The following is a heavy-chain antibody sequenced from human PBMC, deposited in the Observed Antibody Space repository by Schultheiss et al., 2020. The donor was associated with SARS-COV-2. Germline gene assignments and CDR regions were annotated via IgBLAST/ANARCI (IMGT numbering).Heavy chain of an antibody. V-gene: IGHV4-59*01. Sequence: SQTLSLTCTVSGGSISSYYWSWIRQPPGKGLEWIGEINHSGSTNYNPSLKSRVTISVDTSKNQFSLKMSSVTAADTAVYYCARAAYSSAWYENWGQGTLVTVSS. CDR2: INHSGST. J-gene: IGHJ4*02. D-gene: IGHD6-19*01. CDR1: GGSISSYY. CDR3: ARAAYSSAWYEN.